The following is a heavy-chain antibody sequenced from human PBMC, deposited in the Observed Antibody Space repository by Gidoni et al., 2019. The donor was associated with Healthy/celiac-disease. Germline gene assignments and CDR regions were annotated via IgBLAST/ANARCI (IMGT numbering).Heavy chain of an antibody. V-gene: IGHV1-8*01. CDR2: MNPNSGNT. CDR3: ARGGGSLDF. Sequence: QVQLVQSEAEVKKPGASVRVSCRASGYTFRSSDISWVRQAAGQGLEWMGWMNPNSGNTGFAQKFQGRVTMTRDTSISTAYMELSSLRSEDPAMYYCARGGGSLDFWGQGTLVTVSS. CDR1: GYTFRSSD. D-gene: IGHD2-15*01. J-gene: IGHJ4*02.